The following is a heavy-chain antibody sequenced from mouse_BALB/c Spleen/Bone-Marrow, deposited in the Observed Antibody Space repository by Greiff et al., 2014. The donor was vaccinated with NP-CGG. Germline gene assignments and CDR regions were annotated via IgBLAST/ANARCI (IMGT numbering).Heavy chain of an antibody. CDR2: IYPGDGET. V-gene: IGHV1-80*01. CDR1: GYPFSSYW. CDR3: ARKYGDY. J-gene: IGHJ2*01. Sequence: VQLQQSGAELVRPGSSVKISCKASGYPFSSYWMNWVKQRPGQGLEWIGQIYPGDGETNYNGKFKGNATLTADKSSSTAYMQLISLTPEDSAVYFCARKYGDYWGQGTTLTVSS. D-gene: IGHD2-10*02.